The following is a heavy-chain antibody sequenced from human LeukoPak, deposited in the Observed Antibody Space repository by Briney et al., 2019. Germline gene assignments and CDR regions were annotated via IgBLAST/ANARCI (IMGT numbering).Heavy chain of an antibody. CDR3: ARDARGWSGFDY. CDR1: GASISSYY. Sequence: SETLSLTCSVSGASISSYYWSWIRQPAGKGLEWIGRIYTSGSTDYNPSLKSRVTMSVDTSKNQFSLKPSSVTAADTAVYYCARDARGWSGFDYWGQGTLVTVSS. J-gene: IGHJ4*02. V-gene: IGHV4-4*07. CDR2: IYTSGST. D-gene: IGHD3-3*01.